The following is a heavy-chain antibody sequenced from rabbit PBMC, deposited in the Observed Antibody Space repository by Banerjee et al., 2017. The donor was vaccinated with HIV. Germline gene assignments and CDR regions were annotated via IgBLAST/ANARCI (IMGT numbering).Heavy chain of an antibody. J-gene: IGHJ4*01. CDR1: GFSFSNKYV. CDR3: ARSWAYAGYAGYGFAFNL. V-gene: IGHV1S45*01. Sequence: QEQLEESGGDLVKPEGSLTLTCTASGFSFSNKYVMCWVRQAPGKGLEWIACIDPTSSGSTYYAIWAKGRFTISKTSSTTVTLQMTSLTAADTATYFCARSWAYAGYAGYGFAFNLWGPGTLVTVS. D-gene: IGHD7-1*01. CDR2: IDPTSSGST.